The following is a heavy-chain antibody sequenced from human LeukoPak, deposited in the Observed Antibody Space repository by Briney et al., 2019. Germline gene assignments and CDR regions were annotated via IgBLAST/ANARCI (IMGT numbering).Heavy chain of an antibody. CDR2: ISSSGSTI. V-gene: IGHV3-48*03. D-gene: IGHD2-8*01. Sequence: PGGSLRLSCAASGFTFSSYEMNWVRQAPGKGLEWVSYISSSGSTIYYADSVKGRFTISRDNAKNSLYLQMNSLGAEDTAVYYCARGVVMVYDPSWFDPWGQGTLVTVSS. J-gene: IGHJ5*02. CDR3: ARGVVMVYDPSWFDP. CDR1: GFTFSSYE.